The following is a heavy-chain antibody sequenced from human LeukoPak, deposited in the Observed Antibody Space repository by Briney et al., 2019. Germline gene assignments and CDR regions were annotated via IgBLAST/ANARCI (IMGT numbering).Heavy chain of an antibody. Sequence: GRSLRLSCAASGFTFSSYGTHWVRQAPGKGLEWVAVIWYDGSNKYYADSVKGRFTISRDNSQNTLYLQMNSLRAEDTAVYYCARDLGSGWMEGYFDYWGQGTPVTVSS. CDR2: IWYDGSNK. V-gene: IGHV3-33*01. D-gene: IGHD6-19*01. J-gene: IGHJ4*02. CDR1: GFTFSSYG. CDR3: ARDLGSGWMEGYFDY.